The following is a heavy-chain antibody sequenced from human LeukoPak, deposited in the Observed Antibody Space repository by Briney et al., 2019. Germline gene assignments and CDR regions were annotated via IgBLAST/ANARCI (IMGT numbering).Heavy chain of an antibody. CDR3: ARSPSPYSSGWYFDY. D-gene: IGHD6-19*01. Sequence: SQTLSLTCAISGDSVSINSAAWNWIRQSPSRGLEWLGRTYQRSKWYNDYAVSVKSRITINPDISKNQFSLQLNSVTPEVTAVYYCARSPSPYSSGWYFDYWGQGTLVTVSS. V-gene: IGHV6-1*01. CDR2: TYQRSKWYN. J-gene: IGHJ4*02. CDR1: GDSVSINSAA.